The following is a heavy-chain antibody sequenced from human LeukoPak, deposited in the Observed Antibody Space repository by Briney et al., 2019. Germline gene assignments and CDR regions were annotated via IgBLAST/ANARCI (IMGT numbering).Heavy chain of an antibody. V-gene: IGHV4-4*07. J-gene: IGHJ4*02. Sequence: SETLSLTCTVSGGSMNTYYWTWIRQTAGGGLEWIGQVHSSVGTTYNPSLRSRVSLSLDTSKNHFSLRLASVTAADTAVYFCARERDHGYSYGHVPDFWGQGIPVTVSS. CDR3: ARERDHGYSYGHVPDF. D-gene: IGHD5-18*01. CDR2: VHSSVGT. CDR1: GGSMNTYY.